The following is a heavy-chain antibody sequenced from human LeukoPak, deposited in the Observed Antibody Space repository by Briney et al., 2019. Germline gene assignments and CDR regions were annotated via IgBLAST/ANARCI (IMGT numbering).Heavy chain of an antibody. V-gene: IGHV1-2*02. Sequence: ASVKVSCKASGYTFTGYDMRWVRQAPGQGLEWMGWINPNSGGTNYAPKFQGRVTMTRDTSISTVYMELSRLTSDDTALYYCARVRPYSSGWNFDYWGQGTLVTVSS. CDR3: ARVRPYSSGWNFDY. CDR2: INPNSGGT. J-gene: IGHJ4*02. CDR1: GYTFTGYD. D-gene: IGHD6-19*01.